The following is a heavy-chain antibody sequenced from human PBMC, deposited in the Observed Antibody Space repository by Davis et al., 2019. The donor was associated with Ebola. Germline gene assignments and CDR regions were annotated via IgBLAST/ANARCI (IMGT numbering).Heavy chain of an antibody. V-gene: IGHV3-7*03. D-gene: IGHD2/OR15-2a*01. CDR2: IKQDGSDK. Sequence: GESLKISCTTSGFTFSNHWMSWVRQAPGKGLEWVANIKQDGSDKYYVDSVKGRLTISRDSAKNSLYLQMNSLRVEDTAVYYCARGYWNFDLWGRGTLVTVSS. CDR1: GFTFSNHW. CDR3: ARGYWNFDL. J-gene: IGHJ2*01.